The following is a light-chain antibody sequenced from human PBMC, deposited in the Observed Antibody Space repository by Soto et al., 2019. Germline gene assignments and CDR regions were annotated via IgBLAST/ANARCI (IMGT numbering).Light chain of an antibody. V-gene: IGKV3-11*01. CDR1: QSVSSN. CDR3: QQRSDWPPT. CDR2: DAS. J-gene: IGKJ1*01. Sequence: IVMTQSPATLSVSPGERATLSCRASQSVSSNLAWYQQKPGQAPRLLIYDASERATDIPARFSGSGSGTEFTLTINSLEVEDFAVYYCQQRSDWPPTFGQGTKVDIK.